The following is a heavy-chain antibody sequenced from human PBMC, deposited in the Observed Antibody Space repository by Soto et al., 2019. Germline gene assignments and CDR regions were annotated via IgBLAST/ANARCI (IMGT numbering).Heavy chain of an antibody. CDR2: IYYSGST. J-gene: IGHJ4*02. Sequence: SETLSLTCTVSGGSISSYYWSWIRQPPGRGLEWIGYIYYSGSTNYNPSLKSRVTISVDTSKNQFSLKLSSVTAADTAVYYCARLARDYDFWSGYSDRYYFDYWGQGTLVTVSS. CDR3: ARLARDYDFWSGYSDRYYFDY. CDR1: GGSISSYY. D-gene: IGHD3-3*01. V-gene: IGHV4-59*01.